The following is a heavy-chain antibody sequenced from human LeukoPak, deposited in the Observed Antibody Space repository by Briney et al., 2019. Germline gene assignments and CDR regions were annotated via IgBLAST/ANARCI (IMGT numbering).Heavy chain of an antibody. D-gene: IGHD3-3*01. CDR3: ARPTADYYGFWSGFSHEPYYFDY. Sequence: PGGSLRLSCAASGFTFSSYGMHWVRQGPGKGLEWVSSISSSSSYIYYADSVKGRFTISRDNAKNSLYLQMNSLRAEDTAVYYCARPTADYYGFWSGFSHEPYYFDYWGQGTLVTVSS. CDR2: ISSSSSYI. CDR1: GFTFSSYG. J-gene: IGHJ4*02. V-gene: IGHV3-21*01.